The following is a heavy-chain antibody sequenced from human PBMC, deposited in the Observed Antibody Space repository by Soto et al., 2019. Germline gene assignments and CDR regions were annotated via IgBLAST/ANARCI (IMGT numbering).Heavy chain of an antibody. D-gene: IGHD3-22*01. V-gene: IGHV4-59*08. CDR3: ARLGGYYQSLDP. J-gene: IGHJ5*02. CDR2: IYYSGST. Sequence: TLSLTCTVSGGSISSYYWSWIRQPPGKGLEWIGYIYYSGSTNYNPSLKSRVTISVDTSKNQFSLKLSSVTAADTAVYYCARLGGYYQSLDPRAQRTPVTVSS. CDR1: GGSISSYY.